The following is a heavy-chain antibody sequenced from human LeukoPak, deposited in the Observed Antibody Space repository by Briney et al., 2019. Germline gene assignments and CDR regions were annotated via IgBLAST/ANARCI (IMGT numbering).Heavy chain of an antibody. J-gene: IGHJ5*02. CDR1: GYTFTGYY. V-gene: IGHV1-8*03. Sequence: ASVKVSCKASGYTFTGYYMHWVRQATGQGLEWMGWMNPNSGNTGYAQKFQGRVTITRNTSISTAYMELSSLRSEDTAVYYCARAEPRGYSYGSYNWFDPWGQGTLVTVSS. CDR3: ARAEPRGYSYGSYNWFDP. CDR2: MNPNSGNT. D-gene: IGHD5-18*01.